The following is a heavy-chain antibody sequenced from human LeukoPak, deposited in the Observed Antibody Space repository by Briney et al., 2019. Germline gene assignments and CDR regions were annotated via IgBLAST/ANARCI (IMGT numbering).Heavy chain of an antibody. D-gene: IGHD3-10*01. J-gene: IGHJ4*02. V-gene: IGHV3-30-3*01. CDR1: GFTFSSYA. CDR2: ISYDGSNK. Sequence: GRSLRLSCAASGFTFSSYAMHWVRQAPGKGLEWVAVISYDGSNKYYADSVKGRFTISRDNSKNTLYLQMNSLRAEDTAVYYCARGGITTIRYDYWGQGTLVTVSS. CDR3: ARGGITTIRYDY.